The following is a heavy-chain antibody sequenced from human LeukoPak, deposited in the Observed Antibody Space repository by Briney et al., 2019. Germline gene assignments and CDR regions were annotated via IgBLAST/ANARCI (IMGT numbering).Heavy chain of an antibody. CDR3: ARLWTYDILTGVFDP. CDR2: IYYSGST. J-gene: IGHJ5*02. D-gene: IGHD3-9*01. Sequence: PSETLSLTCSVSGGSISSSSYYWGWIRQPPGKGLEWLGSIYYSGSTYYNTSLKSRVTISVDTSKNQFSLKLSSVTAADTAVYYCARLWTYDILTGVFDPWGQGTLVTVSS. V-gene: IGHV4-39*01. CDR1: GGSISSSSYY.